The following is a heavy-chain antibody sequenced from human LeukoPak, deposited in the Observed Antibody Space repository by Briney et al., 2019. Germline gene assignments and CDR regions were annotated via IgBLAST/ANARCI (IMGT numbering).Heavy chain of an antibody. CDR1: GGSISSGSYY. CDR2: IYTSGST. J-gene: IGHJ4*02. Sequence: PSETLSLTCTVSGGSISSGSYYWSWIRQLAGKGLEWIGRIYTSGSTNYNPSLKSRVTISVDTSKNQFSLKLSSVTAADTAVYYCAREDWAYYYGSGSFHFDYWGQGTLVTVSS. V-gene: IGHV4-61*02. CDR3: AREDWAYYYGSGSFHFDY. D-gene: IGHD3-10*01.